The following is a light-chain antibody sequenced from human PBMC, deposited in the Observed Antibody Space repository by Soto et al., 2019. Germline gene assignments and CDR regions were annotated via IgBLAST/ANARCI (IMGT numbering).Light chain of an antibody. CDR1: QSISSNF. Sequence: LTKSPGTLSLSKGEGATLSCRASQSISSNFLAWYQQKRGQAPRLLIHGASNRATGIPDRFSGSGSGTDFTLTISRLEPEDFAVYYCQQYGGSPRTFGQGTKVDIK. V-gene: IGKV3-20*01. CDR2: GAS. CDR3: QQYGGSPRT. J-gene: IGKJ1*01.